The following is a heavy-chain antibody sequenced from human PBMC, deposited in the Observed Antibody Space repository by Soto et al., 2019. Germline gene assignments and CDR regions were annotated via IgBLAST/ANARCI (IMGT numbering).Heavy chain of an antibody. CDR1: GFSISNPA. V-gene: IGHV3-23*01. CDR3: TTRDQTFSYTSGYRDY. D-gene: IGHD3-9*01. J-gene: IGHJ4*02. Sequence: GSLSLSCSASGFSISNPAMSWVRQAPGRGLEWVSAIIDDGGRAYYADSVKGRFTISRDNYRNTLSLQMNSLRAEDTAVYYCTTRDQTFSYTSGYRDYWGPGNQVTGSS. CDR2: IIDDGGRA.